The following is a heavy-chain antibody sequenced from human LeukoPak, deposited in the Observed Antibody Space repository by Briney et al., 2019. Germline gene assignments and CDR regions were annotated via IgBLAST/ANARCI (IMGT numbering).Heavy chain of an antibody. Sequence: GGSLRLSCAASGFPFSSFGMHWVRQAPGKGLEWLAVIWHDGYNKYYADSVKGRFIISRDNSKHTLYLQMNSLRAEDTAVYYCARDEEYCAGGSCSLDYWGQGILVTVSS. J-gene: IGHJ4*02. CDR2: IWHDGYNK. D-gene: IGHD2-15*01. V-gene: IGHV3-33*01. CDR1: GFPFSSFG. CDR3: ARDEEYCAGGSCSLDY.